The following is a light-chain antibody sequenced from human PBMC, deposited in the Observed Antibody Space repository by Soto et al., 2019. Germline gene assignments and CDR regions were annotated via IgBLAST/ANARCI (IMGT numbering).Light chain of an antibody. V-gene: IGLV2-14*01. CDR2: EVS. CDR3: ISFTISSTLYV. J-gene: IGLJ1*01. Sequence: QSALTQPASVSGSLGQSITISGTGTSSDVGGYNYVSWYQQHPGKAPKVMIYEVSKRPSGVSNRFSGSKSGNTASLTISGLQAEDEADYYCISFTISSTLYVFGPGTKVTVL. CDR1: SSDVGGYNY.